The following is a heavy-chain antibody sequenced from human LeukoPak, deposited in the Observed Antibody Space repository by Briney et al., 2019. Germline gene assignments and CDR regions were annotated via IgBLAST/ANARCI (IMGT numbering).Heavy chain of an antibody. V-gene: IGHV3-30*03. CDR3: ARAGDPSRYCSSTSCYYYYYGMDV. Sequence: GGSLRLSCAASGFTFSSYGMHWVRQAPGKGLEWVAVISYDGGNKYYADSVKGRFTISRDNSKNTLYLQMNSLRAEDTAVYYCARAGDPSRYCSSTSCYYYYYGMDVWGQGTTVTVSS. D-gene: IGHD2-2*01. J-gene: IGHJ6*02. CDR1: GFTFSSYG. CDR2: ISYDGGNK.